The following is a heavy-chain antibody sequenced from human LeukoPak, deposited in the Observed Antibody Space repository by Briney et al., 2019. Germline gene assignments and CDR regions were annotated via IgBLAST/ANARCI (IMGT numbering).Heavy chain of an antibody. CDR2: ISAYNDNT. CDR3: ARSLTRYQLEYYFDY. J-gene: IGHJ4*02. V-gene: IGHV1-18*01. D-gene: IGHD2-2*01. Sequence: ASVEVSCKASGYTFTSYGISWVRQAPGQGLEWMGWISAYNDNTNYAQKLQGRVTMTTDTSTSTAYMELRSLRSDDTAVYYCARSLTRYQLEYYFDYWGQGTLVTVSS. CDR1: GYTFTSYG.